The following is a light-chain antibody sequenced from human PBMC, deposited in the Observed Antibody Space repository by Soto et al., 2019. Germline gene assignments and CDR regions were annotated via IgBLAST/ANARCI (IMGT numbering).Light chain of an antibody. J-gene: IGLJ2*01. Sequence: QPVLTQSPSASASLGASVKLTCTLSSGHSSYAIAWHQQRPEKGPRYLMKLNSDGSHSKGDGIPDRFSGSSSGAERYLTLASLQSEDEADYYCQTWGTGSVVFGGGTKLTVL. CDR2: LNSDGSH. V-gene: IGLV4-69*01. CDR1: SGHSSYA. CDR3: QTWGTGSVV.